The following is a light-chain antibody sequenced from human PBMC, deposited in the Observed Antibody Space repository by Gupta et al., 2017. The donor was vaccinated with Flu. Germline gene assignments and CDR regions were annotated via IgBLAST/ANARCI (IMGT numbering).Light chain of an antibody. CDR1: KLGDKY. J-gene: IGLJ2*01. V-gene: IGLV3-1*01. CDR3: QAWDSSTAGAL. CDR2: QDS. Sequence: SSELTQPPAVSVSPGQTASITCSGDKLGDKYACWYQQKPGQSPVLVIYQDSKRPSGIPERFSGSNSGNTATLTISGTQAMDEADYYCQAWDSSTAGALFGGGTKLTVL.